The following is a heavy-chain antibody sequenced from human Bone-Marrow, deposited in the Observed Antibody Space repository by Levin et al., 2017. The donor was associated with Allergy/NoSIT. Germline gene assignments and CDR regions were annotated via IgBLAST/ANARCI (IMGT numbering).Heavy chain of an antibody. CDR1: GFTFTTYG. J-gene: IGHJ6*02. CDR3: ARGHFRYHDDGVDV. CDR2: VSAYRSNT. Sequence: ASVKVSCKASGFTFTTYGLTWVRQAPGQGLEWMGWVSAYRSNTNYALNLQDRVTMTTDTATDTAYMELTSLTSDDTAIYYCARGHFRYHDDGVDVRGHGITVAVSS. V-gene: IGHV1-18*01. D-gene: IGHD1-1*01.